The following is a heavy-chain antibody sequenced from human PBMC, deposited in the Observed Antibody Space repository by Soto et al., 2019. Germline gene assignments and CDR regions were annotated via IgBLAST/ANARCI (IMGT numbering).Heavy chain of an antibody. J-gene: IGHJ4*02. CDR2: ISYDGSNK. Sequence: QVQLVESGGGVVQPGRSLRLSCAASGFTFSSYAMHWVRQAPGKGLEWVAVISYDGSNKYYADSVKGRFTISRDNSKNTLYLQMNSLRAEDTAVYYCARPTYRTPDYWGQGTLVTVSS. CDR1: GFTFSSYA. D-gene: IGHD3-16*02. V-gene: IGHV3-30-3*01. CDR3: ARPTYRTPDY.